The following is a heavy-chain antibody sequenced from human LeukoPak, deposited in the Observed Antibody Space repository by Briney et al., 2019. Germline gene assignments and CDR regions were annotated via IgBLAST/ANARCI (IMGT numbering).Heavy chain of an antibody. J-gene: IGHJ4*02. V-gene: IGHV3-49*03. D-gene: IGHD6-19*01. CDR2: IRSKVYGGAP. Sequence: PGGSLRLSGSASGFTFADFTMSWFRQSPGQGLEWVGFIRSKVYGGAPEHAASVAARFTISRDDSTSIAYLQMNSLQAEDTAVYYCARGSGRYVMVDWWGQGTLVTVSS. CDR3: ARGSGRYVMVDW. CDR1: GFTFADFT.